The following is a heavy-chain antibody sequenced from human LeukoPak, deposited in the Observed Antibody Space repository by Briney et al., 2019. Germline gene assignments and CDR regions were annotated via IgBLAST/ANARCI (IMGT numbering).Heavy chain of an antibody. CDR1: GFTFDNYA. Sequence: GGSLRLSCAASGFTFDNYAMHWVRQDPGKGLEWLSIISWNSGYIGYADSVKGRFTISRDNAKKSLDLQMNSLRAEDTAFYYCAKVRGTYSSGYFFDYWGQGTLVIFSS. CDR3: AKVRGTYSSGYFFDY. D-gene: IGHD6-19*01. V-gene: IGHV3-9*01. J-gene: IGHJ4*02. CDR2: ISWNSGYI.